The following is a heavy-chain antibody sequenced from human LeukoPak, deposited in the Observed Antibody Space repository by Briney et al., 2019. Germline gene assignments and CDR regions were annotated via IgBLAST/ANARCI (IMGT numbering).Heavy chain of an antibody. Sequence: PSETLSLTCTVSGGSISSYYWSWIRQPPGKGLEWIGYIYYSGSTNYNPSLKSRVTISVDTSKNQFSLKLSSVTAADTAVYYRARGWDTGYGYYGMDVWGQGTTVTVSS. J-gene: IGHJ6*02. CDR1: GGSISSYY. CDR3: ARGWDTGYGYYGMDV. CDR2: IYYSGST. D-gene: IGHD5-18*01. V-gene: IGHV4-59*01.